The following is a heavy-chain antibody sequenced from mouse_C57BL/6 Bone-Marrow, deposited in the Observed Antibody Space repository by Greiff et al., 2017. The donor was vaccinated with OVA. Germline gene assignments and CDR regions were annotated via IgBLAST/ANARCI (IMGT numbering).Heavy chain of an antibody. V-gene: IGHV1-7*01. Sequence: VQLQQSGAELAKPGASVKLSRKASGYTFTSYWMHWVKQRPGQGLEWIGYINPSSGYTKYNQKFKDKATLTADKSSSTAYMQLSSLTYEDSAVYYCARGGSPDYYAMDYWGQGTSVTVAA. J-gene: IGHJ4*01. CDR1: GYTFTSYW. CDR2: INPSSGYT. CDR3: ARGGSPDYYAMDY.